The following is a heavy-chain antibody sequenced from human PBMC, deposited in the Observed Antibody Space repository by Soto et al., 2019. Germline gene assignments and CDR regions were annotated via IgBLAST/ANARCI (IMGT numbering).Heavy chain of an antibody. CDR2: ISGSGGST. D-gene: IGHD6-19*01. CDR3: AREFLGYSSREGNGDY. Sequence: EVQLLESGGGLVQPGGSLRLSCAASGFTFSSYAMSWVRQAPGKGLEWVSAISGSGGSTYYADSVKGRFTISRDNSKNTLYLQMNSLRAEDTAVYYCAREFLGYSSREGNGDYWGQGTLVTVSS. CDR1: GFTFSSYA. J-gene: IGHJ4*02. V-gene: IGHV3-23*01.